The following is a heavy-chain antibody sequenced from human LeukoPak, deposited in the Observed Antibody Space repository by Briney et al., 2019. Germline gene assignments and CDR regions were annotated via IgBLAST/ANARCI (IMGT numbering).Heavy chain of an antibody. CDR3: ARASGRDWFDP. D-gene: IGHD3-3*01. J-gene: IGHJ5*02. V-gene: IGHV4-30-4*07. Sequence: NPSQTLSLTCAVSGGSTSSGGYSWSWVRQPPGKGLEWIGYIYYSGSTYYNPSLKSRVTISVDTSKNQFSLKLSSVTAADTAVYYCARASGRDWFDPWGQGTLVTVSS. CDR2: IYYSGST. CDR1: GGSTSSGGYS.